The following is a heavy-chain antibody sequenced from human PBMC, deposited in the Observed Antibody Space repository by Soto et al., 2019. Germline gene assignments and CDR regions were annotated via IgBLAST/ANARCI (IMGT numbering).Heavy chain of an antibody. Sequence: GASVKVSCKVSGYTLTELSMHWVRQAPGKGLEWMGGFDPEDGETIYAQKFQGRVTMTEDTSTDTAYMELSSLRSEDTAVYYCATADSSGWYGLVNYWGQGTLVTVSS. D-gene: IGHD6-19*01. CDR1: GYTLTELS. CDR3: ATADSSGWYGLVNY. J-gene: IGHJ4*02. CDR2: FDPEDGET. V-gene: IGHV1-24*01.